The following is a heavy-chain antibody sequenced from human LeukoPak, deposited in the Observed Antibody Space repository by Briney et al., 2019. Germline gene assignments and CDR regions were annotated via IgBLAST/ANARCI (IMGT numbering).Heavy chain of an antibody. CDR2: IYYSGST. CDR3: ATTGPYGAYFDY. J-gene: IGHJ4*02. Sequence: SETLSLTCTVSGGSISSSRYYWGWIRQPPGKGLEWIGSIYYSGSTYYNPSLKSRVTISVDTSKNQFSLKLSSVTAADTAVYYCATTGPYGAYFDYWGQGTLVTASS. V-gene: IGHV4-39*07. D-gene: IGHD4-11*01. CDR1: GGSISSSRYY.